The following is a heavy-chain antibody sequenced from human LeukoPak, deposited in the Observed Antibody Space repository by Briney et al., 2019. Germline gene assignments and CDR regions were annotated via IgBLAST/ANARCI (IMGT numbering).Heavy chain of an antibody. CDR2: INHSGST. CDR3: ARGSGWYSSGWLGY. J-gene: IGHJ4*02. V-gene: IGHV4-34*01. D-gene: IGHD6-19*01. Sequence: SETLSLTCAVYGGSFSDYYWGWIRQSPGKGLEWIGEINHSGSTNYNPSLKSRVTISVDTSKNQFSLKLSSVTAADTAVYYCARGSGWYSSGWLGYWGQGTLVTVSS. CDR1: GGSFSDYY.